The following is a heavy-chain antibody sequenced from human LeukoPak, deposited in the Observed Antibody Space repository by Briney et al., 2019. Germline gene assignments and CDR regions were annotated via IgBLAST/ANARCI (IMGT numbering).Heavy chain of an antibody. V-gene: IGHV3-48*03. CDR3: TTHGYDLDS. CDR1: GFPFSAYE. CDR2: ISGSDTTI. J-gene: IGHJ4*02. Sequence: PGDSLRLSCAASGFPFSAYEMNWVRQAPGKGLEWVSYISGSDTTIHYADSVRGRFTISRDNAKNSLYLQMNSLRAEDTALYYCTTHGYDLDSWGQGTLVTVSS. D-gene: IGHD3-22*01.